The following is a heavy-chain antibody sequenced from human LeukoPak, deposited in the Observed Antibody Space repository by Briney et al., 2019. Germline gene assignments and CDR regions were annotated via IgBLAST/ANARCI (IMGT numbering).Heavy chain of an antibody. Sequence: GASVTVSCTASGYTFTGYYMHWVRQAPGQGLEWMGWINPNSGGTNYAQKFQGRVTMTRDTSISIAYMELSRLRSDDTAVYYCASAPFIAAEYYYYMDVWGKGTTVTVSS. CDR3: ASAPFIAAEYYYYMDV. CDR2: INPNSGGT. V-gene: IGHV1-2*02. CDR1: GYTFTGYY. D-gene: IGHD6-25*01. J-gene: IGHJ6*03.